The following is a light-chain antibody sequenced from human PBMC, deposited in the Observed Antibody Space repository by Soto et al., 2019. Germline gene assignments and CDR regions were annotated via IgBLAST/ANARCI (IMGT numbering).Light chain of an antibody. CDR1: SSDVGGYNY. Sequence: QSVLTQPPSASGSPGQSVTISCTGTSSDVGGYNYVSWYQQHPGKAPKLMISEVSKRPSGVPDRFSGSKSGNTASLTVSGLQGEDAADYYCCSFAGNNNLVFGGGTTLTVL. CDR3: CSFAGNNNLV. J-gene: IGLJ2*01. V-gene: IGLV2-8*01. CDR2: EVS.